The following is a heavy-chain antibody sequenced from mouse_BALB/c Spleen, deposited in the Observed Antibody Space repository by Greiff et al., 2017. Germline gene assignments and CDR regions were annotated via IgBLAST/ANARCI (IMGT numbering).Heavy chain of an antibody. Sequence: EVMLVESGGGLVKPGGSLKLSCAASGFTFSSYAMSWVRQSPEKRLEWVVEISSGGSYTYYPDTVTGRFTISRDNAKNTLYLEMSSLRSEDTAMYYCATGTWFAYWGQGTLVTVSA. V-gene: IGHV5-9-4*01. D-gene: IGHD4-1*01. CDR2: ISSGGSYT. CDR1: GFTFSSYA. CDR3: ATGTWFAY. J-gene: IGHJ3*01.